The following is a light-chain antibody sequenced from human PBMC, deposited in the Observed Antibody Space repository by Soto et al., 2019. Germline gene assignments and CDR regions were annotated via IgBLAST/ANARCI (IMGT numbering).Light chain of an antibody. V-gene: IGKV3-20*01. CDR2: DTS. CDR3: QQYGRSPRT. Sequence: EIVLTQSPGTLSLAPGERATLSCRASQNVGGYLAWYQQKPGQAPRLLIYDTSNRATGIPDRFSGSGSGTDFSLTISSLEPGDLAVYYCQQYGRSPRTFGQGTKVAIQ. CDR1: QNVGGY. J-gene: IGKJ1*01.